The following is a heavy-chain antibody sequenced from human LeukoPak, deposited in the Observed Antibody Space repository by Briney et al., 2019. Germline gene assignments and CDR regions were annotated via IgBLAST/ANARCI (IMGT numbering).Heavy chain of an antibody. CDR3: AKDLMVRGNYYGMDV. V-gene: IGHV3-30*18. J-gene: IGHJ6*01. CDR2: ISYDGSNK. D-gene: IGHD3-10*01. Sequence: GGSLRPSCAASGFTFSSYGMHWVRQAPGKGLEWVAVISYDGSNKYYADSVKGRFTISRDNSKNTLYLQMNSLRAEDTAVYYCAKDLMVRGNYYGMDVWGKGPRSPSPQ. CDR1: GFTFSSYG.